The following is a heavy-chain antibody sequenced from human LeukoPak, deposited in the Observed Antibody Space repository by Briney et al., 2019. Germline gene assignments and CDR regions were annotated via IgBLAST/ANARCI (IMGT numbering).Heavy chain of an antibody. J-gene: IGHJ4*02. Sequence: PGGSLRLSCVASGFTFSSFWMSWVRQAPGKGLEWVANIKQDGSEKYYVDSVKGRFTISRDNAKNSLYLQMNSLRAEDTAVYYCAEPTMVRGVIGYWGQGTLVTVSS. D-gene: IGHD3-10*01. CDR1: GFTFSSFW. V-gene: IGHV3-7*01. CDR2: IKQDGSEK. CDR3: AEPTMVRGVIGY.